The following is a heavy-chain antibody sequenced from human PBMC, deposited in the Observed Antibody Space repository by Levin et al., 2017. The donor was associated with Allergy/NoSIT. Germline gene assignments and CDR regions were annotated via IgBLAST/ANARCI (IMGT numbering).Heavy chain of an antibody. CDR2: IRSSSSDI. CDR1: GFTFRSYS. J-gene: IGHJ6*03. D-gene: IGHD6-13*01. V-gene: IGHV3-48*02. Sequence: GGSLRLSCEASGFTFRSYSMNWVRQAPGKGLEWVSYIRSSSSDIYYSDSVKGRFTISRDNAKNSLYLHMNSLRDEDPGVYYCARPEAYGSRPVYYYYYMDVWGRGTTVTVAS. CDR3: ARPEAYGSRPVYYYYYMDV.